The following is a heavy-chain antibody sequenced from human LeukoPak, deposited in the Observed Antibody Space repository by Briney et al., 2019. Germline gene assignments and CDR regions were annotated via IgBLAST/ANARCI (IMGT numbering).Heavy chain of an antibody. D-gene: IGHD3-3*01. CDR3: ARDRSGWALVDY. CDR1: GGSISSGDYY. CDR2: IYYSGTT. Sequence: PSETLSLTCTVSGGSISSGDYYWSWIRQPPGKGLEWIGYIYYSGTTYYNPSLKSRVTISVDTSKNQFSLELNSVTAADTAVYYCARDRSGWALVDYWGQGTPVTVSS. J-gene: IGHJ4*02. V-gene: IGHV4-30-4*08.